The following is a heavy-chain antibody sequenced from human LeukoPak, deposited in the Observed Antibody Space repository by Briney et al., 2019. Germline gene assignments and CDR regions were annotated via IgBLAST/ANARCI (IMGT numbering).Heavy chain of an antibody. CDR2: IIPILGIA. Sequence: SVKVSCKASGGTFSSYAISWVRQAPGQGLEWMGRIIPILGIANYAQKFQGRVTITADKATSTAYMELSSLRSEDTAVYYCARRKYDYVWGSYRYYFDYWGQGTLVTVSS. J-gene: IGHJ4*02. D-gene: IGHD3-16*02. CDR1: GGTFSSYA. CDR3: ARRKYDYVWGSYRYYFDY. V-gene: IGHV1-69*04.